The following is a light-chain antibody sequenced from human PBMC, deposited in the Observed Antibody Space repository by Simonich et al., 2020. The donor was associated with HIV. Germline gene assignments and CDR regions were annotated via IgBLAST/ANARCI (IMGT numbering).Light chain of an antibody. CDR2: DVS. Sequence: QSALTQPASVSGSPGQSVTISCTGTSSDVGGYDYVSWYQQHPGQAPKLVIFDVSKWPSGVTDRFSGAKSGNTASLTISGLQTEDEADYYCCSYAGSNTFVFGGGTKLTVL. CDR1: SSDVGGYDY. V-gene: IGLV2-11*01. J-gene: IGLJ2*01. CDR3: CSYAGSNTFV.